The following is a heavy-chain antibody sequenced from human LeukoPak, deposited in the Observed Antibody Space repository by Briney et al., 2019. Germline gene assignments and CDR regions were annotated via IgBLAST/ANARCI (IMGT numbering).Heavy chain of an antibody. Sequence: SETLSLTCTVSGGSLSSSSYYWGWVRQPPGTGLEWIGSIYYSGSTYYNPSLKSRVTISVDTSKNPFSLKLSSVTAADTAVYYCAIHPEMATIWYYFDYWGQGTLVTVSS. J-gene: IGHJ4*02. CDR1: GGSLSSSSYY. D-gene: IGHD5-24*01. CDR2: IYYSGST. V-gene: IGHV4-39*01. CDR3: AIHPEMATIWYYFDY.